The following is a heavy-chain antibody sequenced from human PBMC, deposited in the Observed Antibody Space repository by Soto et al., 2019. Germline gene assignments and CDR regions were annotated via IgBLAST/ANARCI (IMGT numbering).Heavy chain of an antibody. Sequence: GASVKVSCKASGYTFTSYGISWVRQAPGQGFEWMGWISAYNGNTNYAQKLQGRVTMTTDTSTSTAYMELSSLRSEDTAVYYCARDRRYCSGGSCPPASYWGQGTPVTVSS. CDR3: ARDRRYCSGGSCPPASY. V-gene: IGHV1-18*01. CDR1: GYTFTSYG. D-gene: IGHD2-15*01. CDR2: ISAYNGNT. J-gene: IGHJ4*02.